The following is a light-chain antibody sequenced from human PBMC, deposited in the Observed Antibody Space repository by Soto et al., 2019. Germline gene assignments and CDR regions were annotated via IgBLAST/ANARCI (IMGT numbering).Light chain of an antibody. CDR2: QVS. J-gene: IGKJ1*01. CDR3: VQFSHFPRT. Sequence: DTVMTQTPLSSPVTLGQPASISCRSSQSLVYSDGKTYLSWLQQRPGQPPRLLIYQVSNRFSGVPDRVSGSGAETDFTLKISRVEADDVGICFCVQFSHFPRTFGQGTKLEI. V-gene: IGKV2-24*01. CDR1: QSLVYSDGKTY.